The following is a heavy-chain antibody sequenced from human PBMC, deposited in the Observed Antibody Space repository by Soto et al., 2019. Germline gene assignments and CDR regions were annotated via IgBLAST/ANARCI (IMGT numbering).Heavy chain of an antibody. CDR1: GFTFSSYA. V-gene: IGHV3-23*01. Sequence: GSLRLSCAASGFTFSSYAMSWVRQAPGKGLEWVSAISGSGGSTYYADSVKGRFTISRDNSRNTLYLQMNSLRAEDTAVYYCAKDEFEWLVPSSWGQGTLVTSPQ. D-gene: IGHD6-19*01. CDR2: ISGSGGST. J-gene: IGHJ5*02. CDR3: AKDEFEWLVPSS.